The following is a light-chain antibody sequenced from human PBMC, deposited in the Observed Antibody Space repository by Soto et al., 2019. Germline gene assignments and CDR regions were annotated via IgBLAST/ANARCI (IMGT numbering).Light chain of an antibody. J-gene: IGKJ1*01. Sequence: EIVLTQSPGTLSLSPGEGATLSCRASQSISSNFLAWYQKKPGQAPRLLIYGVSSRATGIPDRFSGSGSGTDFNLTISRLEPEDFAVYECEQYGSSTRTFGQGTKVDIK. V-gene: IGKV3-20*01. CDR1: QSISSNF. CDR3: EQYGSSTRT. CDR2: GVS.